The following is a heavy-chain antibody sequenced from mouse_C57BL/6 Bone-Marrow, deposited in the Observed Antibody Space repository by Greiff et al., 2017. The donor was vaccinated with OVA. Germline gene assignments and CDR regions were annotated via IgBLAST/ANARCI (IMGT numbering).Heavy chain of an antibody. CDR1: GYTFTSYW. CDR2: IDPSDSYT. D-gene: IGHD2-4*01. CDR3: ARGRGYYDYDGAWFAY. J-gene: IGHJ3*01. Sequence: QVQLQQPGAELVRPGTSVKLSCKASGYTFTSYWMHWVKQRPGQGLEWIGVIDPSDSYTNYNQKFKGKATLTVDTSSSTAYMQLSSLTSEDSAVYYCARGRGYYDYDGAWFAYWGQGTLVTVSA. V-gene: IGHV1-59*01.